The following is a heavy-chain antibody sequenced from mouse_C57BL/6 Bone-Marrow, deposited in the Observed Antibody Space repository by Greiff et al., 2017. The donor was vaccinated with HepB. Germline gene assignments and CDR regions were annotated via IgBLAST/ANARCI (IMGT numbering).Heavy chain of an antibody. CDR1: GYTFTSYD. V-gene: IGHV1-85*01. CDR2: IYPGDGST. CDR3: ADLLYAMDY. D-gene: IGHD2-10*01. Sequence: VQLQESGPELVKPGASVKLSCKASGYTFTSYDINWVKQRPGQGLEWIGWIYPGDGSTKYNEKFKGKATLTVDTSSSTAYMELHSLTSEDSAVYFCADLLYAMDYWGQGTSVTVSS. J-gene: IGHJ4*01.